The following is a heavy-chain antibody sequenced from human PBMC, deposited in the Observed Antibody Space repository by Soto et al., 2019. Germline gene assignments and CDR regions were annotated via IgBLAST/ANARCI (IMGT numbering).Heavy chain of an antibody. D-gene: IGHD6-19*01. CDR3: AREGSGWYKARFDY. Sequence: EASVKVSCKASGVTFSSYAISWVRQAPGQGLEWMGGIIPIFGTANYAQKFQGRVTITADESTSTAYMELSSLRSEDTAVYYYAREGSGWYKARFDYWGQGTLVTVSS. J-gene: IGHJ4*02. CDR2: IIPIFGTA. V-gene: IGHV1-69*13. CDR1: GVTFSSYA.